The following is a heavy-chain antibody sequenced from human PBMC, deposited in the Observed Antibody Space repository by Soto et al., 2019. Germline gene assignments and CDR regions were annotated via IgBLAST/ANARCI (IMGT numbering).Heavy chain of an antibody. CDR3: ASLYYYSLTKYLDY. J-gene: IGHJ4*02. CDR2: MSYDGINK. D-gene: IGHD3-10*01. V-gene: IGHV3-30-3*01. Sequence: ESGGGVVQPGRSLRLSCAASGFSSSSYAMHWVRRAPGKGLEWVAVMSYDGINKYYADFVKGRFTISRDNSKNMLYLQMDRLRAEDTAVYYCASLYYYSLTKYLDYWGQGTVVTVSS. CDR1: GFSSSSYA.